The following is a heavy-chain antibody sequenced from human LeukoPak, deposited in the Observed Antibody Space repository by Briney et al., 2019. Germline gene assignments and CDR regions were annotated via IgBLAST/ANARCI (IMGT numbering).Heavy chain of an antibody. D-gene: IGHD7-27*01. CDR3: ARFSPRAMGNYLDF. CDR2: IYPRGST. J-gene: IGHJ4*02. CDR1: GGSISSGDYF. Sequence: SETLSLTCNVSGGSISSGDYFWNWIRQPPGKGLEWIGYIYPRGSTYYNPSLKSRVIFSLDKSANQFSLNLSSVTAADTAVYYCARFSPRAMGNYLDFWGQGTLVTVSS. V-gene: IGHV4-30-2*01.